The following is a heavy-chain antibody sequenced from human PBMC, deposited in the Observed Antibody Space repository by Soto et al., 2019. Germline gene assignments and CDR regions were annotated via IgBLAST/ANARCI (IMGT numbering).Heavy chain of an antibody. Sequence: QVQLVESGGGVVQPGRSLRLSCAASGFTFSSYGMHWVRQAPGKGLEWVAVISYDGSNKYYADSVKGRFTISRDNSKNTLYLQMNSLRGENTAVYDCAKGSGGYYMRYYYYGMDVWGQGTTVTVSS. J-gene: IGHJ6*02. CDR1: GFTFSSYG. V-gene: IGHV3-30*18. CDR2: ISYDGSNK. CDR3: AKGSGGYYMRYYYYGMDV. D-gene: IGHD3-3*01.